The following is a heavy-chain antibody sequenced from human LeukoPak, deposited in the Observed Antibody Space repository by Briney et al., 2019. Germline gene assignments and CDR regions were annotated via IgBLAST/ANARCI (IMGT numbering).Heavy chain of an antibody. CDR3: VAFEYSSSSGHDLSPSGHDL. CDR2: ISSTGRTI. D-gene: IGHD6-6*01. Sequence: GGSLRLSCAASGPTFSTSSLNWVRQAPGKGLEWFSYISSTGRTIYYADSVKGRFTISRDNAKNSLYLQMGNLRDEDTAVYYCVAFEYSSSSGHDLSPSGHDLWGQGTLVTVSS. V-gene: IGHV3-48*02. J-gene: IGHJ4*02. CDR1: GPTFSTSS.